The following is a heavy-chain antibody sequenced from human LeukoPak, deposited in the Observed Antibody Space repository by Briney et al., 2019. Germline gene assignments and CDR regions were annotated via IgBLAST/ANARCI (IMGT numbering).Heavy chain of an antibody. D-gene: IGHD6-13*01. J-gene: IGHJ4*02. CDR1: GYTFTRYD. Sequence: ASMKASCKASGYTFTRYDINWVRQATGQGLEWMGWMNPNSGNTGYAQKFQGRVTITRNTSINTAYMELSSLRSEDTAVYYCARRAAAGTALDYWGQGTLVTVSS. CDR2: MNPNSGNT. CDR3: ARRAAAGTALDY. V-gene: IGHV1-8*03.